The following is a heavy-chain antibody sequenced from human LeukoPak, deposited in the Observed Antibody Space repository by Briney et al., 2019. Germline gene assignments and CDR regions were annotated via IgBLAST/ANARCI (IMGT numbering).Heavy chain of an antibody. J-gene: IGHJ5*02. CDR3: ARDWRRSGYYGA. Sequence: GGSLRLSCAASGFTFSSYSLNWVRQAPGKGLECVSYISSSSSTIYYADSVKGRFTISRDNAKNSLYLQMNSLRDEDTAVYYCARDWRRSGYYGAWGQGTLVTVSS. CDR2: ISSSSSTI. CDR1: GFTFSSYS. D-gene: IGHD3-3*01. V-gene: IGHV3-48*02.